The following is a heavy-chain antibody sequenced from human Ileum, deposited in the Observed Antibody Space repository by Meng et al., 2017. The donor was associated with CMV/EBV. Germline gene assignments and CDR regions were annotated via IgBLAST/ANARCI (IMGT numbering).Heavy chain of an antibody. CDR3: ARDGSYRFDY. D-gene: IGHD1-26*01. V-gene: IGHV3-74*01. J-gene: IGHJ4*02. CDR2: IRSDGSTT. Sequence: GESLKISCVASGFTFNNHWMHWVRQVPGKGLVWVARIRSDGSTTSYADSVKGRFTISRDDATSTLFLQMNSLRAEDTAVYYCARDGSYRFDYWGQGTLVTVSS. CDR1: GFTFNNHW.